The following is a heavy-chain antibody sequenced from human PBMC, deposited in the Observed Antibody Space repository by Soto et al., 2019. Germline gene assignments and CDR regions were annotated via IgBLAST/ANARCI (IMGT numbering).Heavy chain of an antibody. CDR1: GFTFSSYS. V-gene: IGHV3-21*01. D-gene: IGHD3-3*01. Sequence: GGSLRLSCAASGFTFSSYSMNWVRQAPAKGLEWVSSISSSSGYIYYADSVKGRFTISRDNAKNSLYLQMNSLRAEDTAVYYCARDLYARYDFWSGYYPFDDWGQGTLVTVSS. J-gene: IGHJ4*02. CDR3: ARDLYARYDFWSGYYPFDD. CDR2: ISSSSGYI.